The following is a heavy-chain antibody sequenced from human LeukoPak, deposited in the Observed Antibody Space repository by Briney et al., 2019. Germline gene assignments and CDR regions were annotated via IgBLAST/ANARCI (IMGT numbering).Heavy chain of an antibody. D-gene: IGHD3-10*01. CDR1: GGSISSGGYC. Sequence: SETLSLTCAVSGGSISSGGYCWSWIRQPPGNGLEWIGYIYHSGSTYYNPSLKSRVTISVDRSKNQFSLKLSSVTAADTAVYYCASLTFSGRGNWFDPWGQGTLVTVSS. CDR3: ASLTFSGRGNWFDP. CDR2: IYHSGST. V-gene: IGHV4-30-2*01. J-gene: IGHJ5*02.